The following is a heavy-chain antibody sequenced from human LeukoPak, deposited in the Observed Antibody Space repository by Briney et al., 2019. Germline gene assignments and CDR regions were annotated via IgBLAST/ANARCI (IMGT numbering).Heavy chain of an antibody. CDR2: ITDVGDI. D-gene: IGHD2-15*01. V-gene: IGHV3-23*01. CDR3: TRDRGGSPTDVFDY. J-gene: IGHJ4*02. Sequence: GGSLRLSCAASGLTFSKPALTWVRQAPGKGLEWVSTITDVGDIFYTYSVRGRFTISRDNSKNTVYMQMDGLRAEDTAVYYCTRDRGGSPTDVFDYWGQGTLVTVSS. CDR1: GLTFSKPA.